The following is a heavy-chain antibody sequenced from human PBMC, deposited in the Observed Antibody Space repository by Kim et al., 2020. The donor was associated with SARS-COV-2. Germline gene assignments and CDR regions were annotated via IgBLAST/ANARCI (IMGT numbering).Heavy chain of an antibody. Sequence: GGSLRLSCAASGFTFDDYAMHWVRQAPGKGLEWVSGISWNGGSIGYADSVKGRFTISRDNSKNSLYLQMNSLRAEDTALYYCAKEFYIRCYYYGMEVWGRGTPVTVSS. D-gene: IGHD3-3*02. J-gene: IGHJ6*02. V-gene: IGHV3-9*01. CDR2: ISWNGGSI. CDR3: AKEFYIRCYYYGMEV. CDR1: GFTFDDYA.